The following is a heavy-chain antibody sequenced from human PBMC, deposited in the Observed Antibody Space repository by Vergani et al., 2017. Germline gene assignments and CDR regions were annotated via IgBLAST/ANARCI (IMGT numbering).Heavy chain of an antibody. D-gene: IGHD6-6*01. CDR2: ISGSGGST. CDR3: AKMRVAARPMYRYFDL. V-gene: IGHV3-23*01. Sequence: EVQLLESGGGLVQPGGSLRLSCAASGFTFSSYAMSWVRQAPGKGLEWVSAISGSGGSTYYADSVKGRFTISRDNYKNTLYLQMNSLRAEDTAVYYCAKMRVAARPMYRYFDLWGRGTLVTVSS. CDR1: GFTFSSYA. J-gene: IGHJ2*01.